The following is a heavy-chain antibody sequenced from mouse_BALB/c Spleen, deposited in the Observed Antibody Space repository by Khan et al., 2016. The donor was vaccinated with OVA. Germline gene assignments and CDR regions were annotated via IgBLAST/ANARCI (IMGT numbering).Heavy chain of an antibody. CDR2: IWGGGGT. D-gene: IGHD2-14*01. V-gene: IGHV2-6-4*01. CDR3: ARAYYKYDSYYAMDY. CDR1: GFSLSRYN. Sequence: QVQLKESGPGLVAPSQTLSNTCTVSGFSLSRYNIHWVRQPPGGGLEWLGMIWGGGGTDYYSTLNSRLRISNDNSYNKVFLQMNSLQTDDTTIYYCARAYYKYDSYYAMDYGGQGTSVTVSS. J-gene: IGHJ4*01.